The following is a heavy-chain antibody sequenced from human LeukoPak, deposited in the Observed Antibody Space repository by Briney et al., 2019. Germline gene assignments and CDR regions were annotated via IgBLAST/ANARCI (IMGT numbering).Heavy chain of an antibody. CDR1: GGSISSSSYY. V-gene: IGHV4-39*07. CDR3: AREGWDYGGNWETVYYYMDV. J-gene: IGHJ6*03. D-gene: IGHD4-23*01. Sequence: PSETLSLTCTVSGGSISSSSYYWGWIRQPPGKGLEWIGSIYYSGSTYYNPSLKSRVTISVDTSKNQFSLKLSSVTAADTAVYYCAREGWDYGGNWETVYYYMDVWGKGTTVTVSS. CDR2: IYYSGST.